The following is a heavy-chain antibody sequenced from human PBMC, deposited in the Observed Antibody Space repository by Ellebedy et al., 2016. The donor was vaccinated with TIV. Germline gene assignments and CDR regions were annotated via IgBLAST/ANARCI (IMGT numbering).Heavy chain of an antibody. CDR3: ARDWTGEMATIGVQFDY. Sequence: PGGSLRLSCAASGFTFSSYSMNWVRQAPGKGLEWVSSISSSSSYIYYAASVKGRFTISRDNAKNSLYLQMNSLRAEDTAVYYCARDWTGEMATIGVQFDYWGQGTLVTVSS. CDR2: ISSSSSYI. J-gene: IGHJ4*02. V-gene: IGHV3-21*01. CDR1: GFTFSSYS. D-gene: IGHD5-24*01.